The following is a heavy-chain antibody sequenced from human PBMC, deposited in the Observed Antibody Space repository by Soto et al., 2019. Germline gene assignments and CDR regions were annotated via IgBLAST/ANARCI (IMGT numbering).Heavy chain of an antibody. CDR2: INPNSGGT. V-gene: IGHV1-2*02. Sequence: GASVKVSCKASGYTFTGYYMRWVRQAPGQGLEWMGWINPNSGGTNYAQKFQGRVTMTRDTSISTAYMELSRLRSDDTAVYYCARDPYGHTDYVRNWFDPWGQGTLVTVSS. D-gene: IGHD4-17*01. CDR3: ARDPYGHTDYVRNWFDP. J-gene: IGHJ5*02. CDR1: GYTFTGYY.